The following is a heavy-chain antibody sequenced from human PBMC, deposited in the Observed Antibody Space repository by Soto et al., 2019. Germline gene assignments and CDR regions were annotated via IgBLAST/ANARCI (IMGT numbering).Heavy chain of an antibody. Sequence: GGSLRLSCAASGFTFSSYGMHWVRQAPGKGLEWVAVISYDGSNKYYADSVKGRFTISRDNSKNTLYLQMNSLRAEDTAVYYCAKFAGRVGAPDYWGQGTLVTVSS. V-gene: IGHV3-30*18. CDR2: ISYDGSNK. CDR1: GFTFSSYG. J-gene: IGHJ4*02. CDR3: AKFAGRVGAPDY. D-gene: IGHD1-26*01.